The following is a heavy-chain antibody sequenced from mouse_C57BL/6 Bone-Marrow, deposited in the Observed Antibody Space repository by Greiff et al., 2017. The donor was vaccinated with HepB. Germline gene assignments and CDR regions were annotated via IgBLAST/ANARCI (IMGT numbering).Heavy chain of an antibody. V-gene: IGHV1-18*01. CDR1: GYTFTDYN. D-gene: IGHD1-1*01. Sequence: SGPELVKPGASVKIPCKASGYTFTDYNMDWVKQSHGKSLEWIGDINPNNGGTIYNQKFKGKATLTVDKSSSTAYMELRSLTSEDTAVYYCARQRITTVVAYYAMDYWGQGTSVTVSS. J-gene: IGHJ4*01. CDR3: ARQRITTVVAYYAMDY. CDR2: INPNNGGT.